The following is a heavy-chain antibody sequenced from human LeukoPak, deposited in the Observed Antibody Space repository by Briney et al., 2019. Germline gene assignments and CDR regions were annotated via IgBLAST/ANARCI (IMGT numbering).Heavy chain of an antibody. CDR2: VNPNSGGT. V-gene: IGHV1-2*02. J-gene: IGHJ6*02. Sequence: ASVKVSCKASGYTFTDYYIHWVRQAPGQGLEWMGWVNPNSGGTNYAQKFQGRVTMTRDRSISTAYMELRSLRSDDTAVYYCARDWYGDYTGYYYYGMDVWGQGTTVTVSS. D-gene: IGHD4-17*01. CDR1: GYTFTDYY. CDR3: ARDWYGDYTGYYYYGMDV.